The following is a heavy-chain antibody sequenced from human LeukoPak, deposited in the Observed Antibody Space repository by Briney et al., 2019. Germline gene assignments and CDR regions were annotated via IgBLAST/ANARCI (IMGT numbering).Heavy chain of an antibody. V-gene: IGHV3-23*01. CDR1: GFTFSNHA. CDR3: AKGPLIEVAGTTWDH. Sequence: PGGSLRLSCAASGFTFSNHAMTWVRQAPGKALEWVSAISGSGSTYYADSVKGRFTISRDISKNTLYLQMNSLRAEDTAVYYCAKGPLIEVAGTTWDHWGQGTLVTVSS. CDR2: ISGSGST. J-gene: IGHJ4*02. D-gene: IGHD6-19*01.